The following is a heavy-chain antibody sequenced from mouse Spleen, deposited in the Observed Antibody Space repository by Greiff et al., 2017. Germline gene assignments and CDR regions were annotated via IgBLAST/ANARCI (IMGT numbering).Heavy chain of an antibody. CDR1: GYTFTSYW. Sequence: QVQLKQPGAELVKPGASVKLSCKASGYTFTSYWMQWVKQRPGQGLEWIGEIDPSDSYTNYNQKFKGKATLTVDTSSSTAYMQLSSLTSEDSAVYYCARGRGGYWGQGTTLTVSS. V-gene: IGHV1-50*01. CDR3: ARGRGGY. CDR2: IDPSDSYT. J-gene: IGHJ2*01.